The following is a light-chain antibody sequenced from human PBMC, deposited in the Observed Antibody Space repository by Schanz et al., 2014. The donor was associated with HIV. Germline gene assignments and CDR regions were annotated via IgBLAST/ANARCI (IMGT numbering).Light chain of an antibody. J-gene: IGLJ1*01. CDR2: EVS. CDR3: SSYTGSDSYV. CDR1: SSDVGGYNY. V-gene: IGLV2-8*01. Sequence: QSALTQPPSASGSPGQSVTISCTGTSSDVGGYNYVSWYQQHPGKAPKLMISEVSKRPSGVPDRFSGFKSGNTASLTVSGLQAEDEADYYCSSYTGSDSYVFGTGTKLTVL.